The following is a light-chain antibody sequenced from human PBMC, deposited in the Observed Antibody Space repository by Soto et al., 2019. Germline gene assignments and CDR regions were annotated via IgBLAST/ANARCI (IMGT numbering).Light chain of an antibody. Sequence: SYELTQPPSVSVAPGQTARITCGGNRIGSKSVHWFQQKPGQAPVLVVHDDSDRPSGIPERFSGSNSGNTATLTISRVEAGDEADYYCQVWDSGSDHVVFGGGTKLTVL. J-gene: IGLJ2*01. V-gene: IGLV3-21*02. CDR2: DDS. CDR1: RIGSKS. CDR3: QVWDSGSDHVV.